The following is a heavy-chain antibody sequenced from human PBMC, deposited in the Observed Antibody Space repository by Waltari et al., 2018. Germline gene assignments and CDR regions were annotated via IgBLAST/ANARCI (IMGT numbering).Heavy chain of an antibody. V-gene: IGHV1-3*01. CDR2: INAGNGNT. D-gene: IGHD4-17*01. J-gene: IGHJ4*02. Sequence: QVQLVQSGAEVKKPGASVKVSCKAAGDTCTSYAMQWVRQAPGQRLEWMGWINAGNGNTKYSQKFQRSVTITSDTSASTAYMELSSLRSEDTAVYYCARVRLTTEYYFDYWGQGTLVTVSS. CDR1: GDTCTSYA. CDR3: ARVRLTTEYYFDY.